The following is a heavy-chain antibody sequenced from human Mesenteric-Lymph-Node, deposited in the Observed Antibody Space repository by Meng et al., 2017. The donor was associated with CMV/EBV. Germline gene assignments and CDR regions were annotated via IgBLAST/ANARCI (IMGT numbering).Heavy chain of an antibody. D-gene: IGHD3-22*01. J-gene: IGHJ4*02. CDR3: ARRAPYYYDSSGYYYGGPGYFDY. CDR2: INHSGST. V-gene: IGHV4-34*01. Sequence: YYWRWIRQPPGKGLEWIGEINHSGSTNYNPSLKSRVTISVDTSKNQFSLKLSSVTAADTAVYYCARRAPYYYDSSGYYYGGPGYFDYWGQGTLVTVSS. CDR1: YY.